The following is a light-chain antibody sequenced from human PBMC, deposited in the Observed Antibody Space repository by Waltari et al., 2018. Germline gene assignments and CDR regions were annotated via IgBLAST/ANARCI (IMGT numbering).Light chain of an antibody. CDR2: NNN. CDR3: ATWDDNLKGL. Sequence: QSVLTQPASASGTPGQRVTISCSGSPSNLGSNGVNWYQQVPGTAPKLLIHNNNRRPSGVPDRFSGSKSGTSASLAISGLQSEDEADYYCATWDDNLKGLFGGGTRLTVL. CDR1: PSNLGSNG. V-gene: IGLV1-44*01. J-gene: IGLJ3*02.